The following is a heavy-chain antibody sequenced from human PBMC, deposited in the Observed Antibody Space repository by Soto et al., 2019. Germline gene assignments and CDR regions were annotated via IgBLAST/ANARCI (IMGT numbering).Heavy chain of an antibody. J-gene: IGHJ6*02. V-gene: IGHV1-18*01. CDR3: ARESPAPYSSYGMDV. CDR1: GYSFTTYG. Sequence: QVQLVQSGGEVKKPGASVKVSCKTPGYSFTTYGISWVRQAPGQGLEWMGWISAYNGNTNYPQKLQGRVTMTTDTSTRTACMELGGLRSDDTAVYYVARESPAPYSSYGMDVWGQGSTVTVPS. CDR2: ISAYNGNT.